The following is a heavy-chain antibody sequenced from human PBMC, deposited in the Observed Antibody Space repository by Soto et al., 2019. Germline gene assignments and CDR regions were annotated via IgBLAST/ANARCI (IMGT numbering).Heavy chain of an antibody. CDR2: IYYSGST. D-gene: IGHD3-3*01. J-gene: IGHJ5*02. CDR1: GGSVSSGSYY. V-gene: IGHV4-61*01. CDR3: AKTRRSGYSYNWFDP. Sequence: PSEILSLTCTVSGGSVSSGSYYWSWIRQPPGKGLEWIGYIYYSGSTNYNPSLKSRVTISVDTSKNQFSLKLSSVTAADTAVYYCAKTRRSGYSYNWFDPWGQGTLVTGSS.